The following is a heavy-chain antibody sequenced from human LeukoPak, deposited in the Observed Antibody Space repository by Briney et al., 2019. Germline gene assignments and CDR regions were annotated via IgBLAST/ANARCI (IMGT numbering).Heavy chain of an antibody. J-gene: IGHJ4*02. CDR2: INQDGSEK. CDR3: ARLEGRSSGWWGTSFDY. Sequence: RGTLRLSCAASGFTFSSYWMSSVPQAPGQGLESVANINQDGSEKYYVDSVKGRFTLSTDNAKNSLYLQMNSLRAEDTAVYYCARLEGRSSGWWGTSFDYWGQGTLVTVSS. D-gene: IGHD6-19*01. V-gene: IGHV3-7*01. CDR1: GFTFSSYW.